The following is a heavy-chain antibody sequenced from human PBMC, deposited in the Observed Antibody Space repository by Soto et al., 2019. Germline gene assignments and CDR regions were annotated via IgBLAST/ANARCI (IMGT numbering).Heavy chain of an antibody. CDR2: MSFDGNHQ. V-gene: IGHV3-30*03. D-gene: IGHD3-3*01. CDR3: ASCERFPRVGVDYYALDV. CDR1: GFTINRND. J-gene: IGHJ6*02. Sequence: QVHLVESGGGVVQPGGSLRISCAASGFTINRNDMYWVRQAPGKGLEWVAVMSFDGNHQHYADSVKGRFTISRDNSKNTLSLEMNSLRRDDTAVYYCASCERFPRVGVDYYALDVWGQGTTVIVSS.